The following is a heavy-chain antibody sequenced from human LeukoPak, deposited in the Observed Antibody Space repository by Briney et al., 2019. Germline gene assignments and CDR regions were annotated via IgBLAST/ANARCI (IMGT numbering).Heavy chain of an antibody. D-gene: IGHD2-21*02. Sequence: SGPTLVNPTQTLTLTCTFSGFSLSTRGVGVGSLRQPPGKALEWLGIIYWDDDKRFSPSLRSRLTISKDTSKNLVVLTMTNLDPVDTATYYCTHTEVTRHAFDIWGQGTMVTVSS. CDR3: THTEVTRHAFDI. CDR2: IYWDDDK. J-gene: IGHJ3*02. CDR1: GFSLSTRGVG. V-gene: IGHV2-5*02.